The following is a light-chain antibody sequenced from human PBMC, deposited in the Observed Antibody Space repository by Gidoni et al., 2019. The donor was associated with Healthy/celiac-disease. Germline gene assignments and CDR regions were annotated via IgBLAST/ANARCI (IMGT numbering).Light chain of an antibody. CDR1: QSVSSSY. CDR3: QQYGSSPLLT. V-gene: IGKV3-20*01. CDR2: GAS. Sequence: EIVLTQSPGTLSLSPGERATLSCRASQSVSSSYLAWYQRKPGQAPRLLIYGASSRATGIPDRFSGSGSGTDFTLTISRLEPEDFAVYYCQQYGSSPLLTFXGXTKVEIK. J-gene: IGKJ4*01.